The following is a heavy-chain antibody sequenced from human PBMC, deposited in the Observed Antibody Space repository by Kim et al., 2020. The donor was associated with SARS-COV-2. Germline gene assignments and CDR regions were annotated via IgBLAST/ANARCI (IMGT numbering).Heavy chain of an antibody. Sequence: GGSLRLSCAASGFTFSSYGMHWVRQAPGKGLEWVAVISYDGSNKYYADSVKGRFTISRDNSKNTLYLQMNSLRAEDTTVYYCARDIPGLRNTISMDYYGMDAWGQGTTVTVSS. J-gene: IGHJ6*02. V-gene: IGHV3-33*05. CDR1: GFTFSSYG. CDR3: ARDIPGLRNTISMDYYGMDA. CDR2: ISYDGSNK. D-gene: IGHD3-9*01.